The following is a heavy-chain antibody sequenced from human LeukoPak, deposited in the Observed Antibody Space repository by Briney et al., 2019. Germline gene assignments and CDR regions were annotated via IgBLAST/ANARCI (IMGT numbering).Heavy chain of an antibody. CDR1: GYTFTNYW. V-gene: IGHV5-51*01. CDR2: IYPGDSDT. D-gene: IGHD4-17*01. J-gene: IGHJ3*02. Sequence: GESLKISCKGSGYTFTNYWIGWVRQLPVKGLEWMGIIYPGDSDTRYNPSFQGQVTISADKSISTTYLQWSSLKASDTAMYYCARRLFGDYLDAFDIWGQGTMVIVSS. CDR3: ARRLFGDYLDAFDI.